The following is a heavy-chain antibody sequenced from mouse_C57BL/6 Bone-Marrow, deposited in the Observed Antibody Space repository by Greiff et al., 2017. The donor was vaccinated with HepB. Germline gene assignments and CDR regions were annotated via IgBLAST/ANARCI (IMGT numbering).Heavy chain of an antibody. V-gene: IGHV1-66*01. CDR2: IYPGSGNT. Sequence: VKLMESGPELVKPGASVKISCKASGYSFTSYYIHWVKQRPGQGLEWIGWIYPGSGNTKYNEKFKGKATLTADTSSSTAYMQLSSLTSEDSAVYYCARGTYYSNPAYWGQGTLVTVSA. D-gene: IGHD2-5*01. J-gene: IGHJ3*01. CDR3: ARGTYYSNPAY. CDR1: GYSFTSYY.